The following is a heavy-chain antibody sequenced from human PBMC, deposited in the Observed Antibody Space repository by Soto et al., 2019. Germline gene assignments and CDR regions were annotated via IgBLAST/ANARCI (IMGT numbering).Heavy chain of an antibody. V-gene: IGHV1-69*01. CDR1: GGTFSNYA. D-gene: IGHD2-2*01. CDR2: IIPIVGTG. J-gene: IGHJ6*02. CDR3: ARVVILVPTASTHYYYHVDV. Sequence: QVQLVQSGAEVRKPGSSVTVSCKASGGTFSNYAISWVRQAPGQGLEWMGGIIPIVGTGSYAQKFQGRVTINADEPTTTAYMELSSLRFEDTAVYYCARVVILVPTASTHYYYHVDVWGPGTPVTVSS.